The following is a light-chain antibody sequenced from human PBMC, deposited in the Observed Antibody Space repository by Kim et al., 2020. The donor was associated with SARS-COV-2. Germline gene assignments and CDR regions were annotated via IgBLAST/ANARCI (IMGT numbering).Light chain of an antibody. J-gene: IGLJ3*02. Sequence: GQSVTITCSGSNSNIGKTYVYWYQQVPGTAPKVLIYGNSQRPSGVPDRFSGSKSGTSASLEISGLRSEDEADYYCAAWDDSLSGRVFGGGTKVTVL. CDR1: NSNIGKTY. CDR2: GNS. CDR3: AAWDDSLSGRV. V-gene: IGLV1-47*02.